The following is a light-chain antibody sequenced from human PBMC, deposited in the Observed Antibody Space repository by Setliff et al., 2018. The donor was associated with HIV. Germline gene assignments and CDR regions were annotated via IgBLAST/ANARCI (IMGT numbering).Light chain of an antibody. V-gene: IGKV1-39*01. CDR1: QTIGLY. Sequence: IQMTQSPPFLSASVGDRVSITCRSSQTIGLYLNWYQQKPGKAPTLLIHSASRLPSGVPSRFTGSGSVTDFTLTISSLQPEDFATYIRQQSYSTPNTFGQGTKVDIK. CDR3: QQSYSTPNT. J-gene: IGKJ1*01. CDR2: SAS.